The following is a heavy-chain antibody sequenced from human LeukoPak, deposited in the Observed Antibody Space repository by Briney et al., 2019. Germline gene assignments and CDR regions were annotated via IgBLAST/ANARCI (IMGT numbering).Heavy chain of an antibody. Sequence: GGSLRLSCAASGFTFSSYSMNWVRQAPGKGLEWVSSISSSSSYIYYADSVKGRFTISRDNVKNSLYLQMNSLRAEDTAVYYCARGPAYCGGDCSNEPFDYWGQGTLVTVSS. D-gene: IGHD2-21*01. CDR2: ISSSSSYI. J-gene: IGHJ4*02. CDR3: ARGPAYCGGDCSNEPFDY. V-gene: IGHV3-21*01. CDR1: GFTFSSYS.